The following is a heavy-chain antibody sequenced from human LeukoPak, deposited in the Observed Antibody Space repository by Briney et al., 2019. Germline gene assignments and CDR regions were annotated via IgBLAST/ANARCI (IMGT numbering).Heavy chain of an antibody. CDR2: IYYSGST. D-gene: IGHD3-9*01. J-gene: IGHJ6*02. CDR3: ARQSTIFAPPHV. V-gene: IGHV4-59*08. Sequence: SETLSLTCTVSGGSISSYYWSWIRQPPGKGLEWIGYIYYSGSTNYNPSLKSRVTISVDTSKNQFSLKLSSVTAADTAVYYCARQSTIFAPPHVWGQGTTVTVSS. CDR1: GGSISSYY.